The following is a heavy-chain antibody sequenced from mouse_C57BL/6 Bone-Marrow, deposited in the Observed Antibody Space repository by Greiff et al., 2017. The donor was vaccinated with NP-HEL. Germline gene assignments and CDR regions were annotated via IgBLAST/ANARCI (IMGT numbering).Heavy chain of an antibody. CDR2: IYPGSGST. D-gene: IGHD2-4*01. CDR1: GYTFTSYW. CDR3: ARYYDSWFAY. V-gene: IGHV1-55*01. Sequence: QVHVKQPGAELVKPGASVKMSCKASGYTFTSYWITWVKQRPGQGLEWIGDIYPGSGSTNYNEKFKSKATLTVDTSSSTAYMQLSSLTSEDSAVYYCARYYDSWFAYWGQGTLVTVSA. J-gene: IGHJ3*01.